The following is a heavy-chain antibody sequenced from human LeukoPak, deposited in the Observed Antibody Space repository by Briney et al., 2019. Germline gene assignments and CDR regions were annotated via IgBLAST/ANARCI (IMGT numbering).Heavy chain of an antibody. J-gene: IGHJ4*02. D-gene: IGHD5-24*01. Sequence: SETLSLTCAVYGGSFSGYYWSWIRQPPGKGLEWIGEINHSGSTNYNPSLKSRVTISVDTSKNQFSLKLSSVTAADTAVYYCAREKGGEMATIYFDCWGQGTLVTVSS. CDR1: GGSFSGYY. CDR3: AREKGGEMATIYFDC. V-gene: IGHV4-34*01. CDR2: INHSGST.